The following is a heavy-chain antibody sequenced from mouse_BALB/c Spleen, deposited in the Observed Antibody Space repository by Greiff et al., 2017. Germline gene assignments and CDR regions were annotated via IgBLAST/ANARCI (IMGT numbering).Heavy chain of an antibody. CDR2: INPSSGYT. V-gene: IGHV1-4*01. D-gene: IGHD1-2*01. Sequence: VQLQQSGAELARPGASVKMSCKASGYTFTSYTMHWVNQRPGQGLEWIGYINPSSGYTNYNQKFKDKATLTADKSSSTAYMQLSSLTSEDSAVYYCAREQYYGSNWYFDVWGAGTTVTVSS. CDR3: AREQYYGSNWYFDV. J-gene: IGHJ1*01. CDR1: GYTFTSYT.